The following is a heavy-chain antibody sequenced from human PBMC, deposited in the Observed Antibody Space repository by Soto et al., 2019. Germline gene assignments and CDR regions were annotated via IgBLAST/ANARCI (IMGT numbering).Heavy chain of an antibody. CDR1: GGSFSGYY. D-gene: IGHD3-10*01. V-gene: IGHV4-34*01. CDR3: ARGGAYYYGSGSYYPTPIYYYYYGMDV. J-gene: IGHJ6*02. Sequence: PSETLSLTCAVYGGSFSGYYWSWIRQPPGKGLEWIGEINHSGSTNYNPSLKSRVTISVDTSKNQFSLKLSSVTAADTAVYYCARGGAYYYGSGSYYPTPIYYYYYGMDVWGQGTTVTVS. CDR2: INHSGST.